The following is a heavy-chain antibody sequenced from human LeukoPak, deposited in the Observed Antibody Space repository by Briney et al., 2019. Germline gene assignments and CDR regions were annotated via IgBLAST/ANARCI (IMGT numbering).Heavy chain of an antibody. CDR1: GFTFSSYE. V-gene: IGHV3-48*03. Sequence: GGSLRLSCAVSGFTFSSYEMNWVRQAPGKGLEWVSYISSRGTTIYYVDSVKGRFTISRDNAKNSLYLQMDSLRAEDTALYYCARVRSGLHMDVWGQGTTVTVSS. D-gene: IGHD2-15*01. J-gene: IGHJ6*02. CDR2: ISSRGTTI. CDR3: ARVRSGLHMDV.